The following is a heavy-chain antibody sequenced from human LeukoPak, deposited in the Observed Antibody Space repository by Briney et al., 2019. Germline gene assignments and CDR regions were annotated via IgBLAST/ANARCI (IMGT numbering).Heavy chain of an antibody. V-gene: IGHV1-69*13. Sequence: ASVKVSCTASGGTFSSYAISWVRQAPGQGLEWVGGIIPIFGTANYAQKFQGRVTITADESTSTAYMELSSLRSEHTAVYYCASGYYDFWSGYSTPPFDYWGQGTLVTVSS. J-gene: IGHJ4*02. CDR1: GGTFSSYA. CDR2: IIPIFGTA. D-gene: IGHD3-3*01. CDR3: ASGYYDFWSGYSTPPFDY.